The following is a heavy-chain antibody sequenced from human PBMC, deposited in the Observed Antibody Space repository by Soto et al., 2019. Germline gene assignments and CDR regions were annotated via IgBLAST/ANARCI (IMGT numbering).Heavy chain of an antibody. CDR1: GFAFSSYA. Sequence: EVQLLESGGGLVQPGGSLRLSCAACGFAFSSYAMSWIRQAPGKGLEWVSAISGSGGSTYYADSVKGRFTISRDNSKNTLYLQMNSLRAEDTAVYYCAKEGIAAAGPLYYYYGMDVWGQGTTVTVSS. CDR2: ISGSGGST. J-gene: IGHJ6*02. V-gene: IGHV3-23*01. D-gene: IGHD6-13*01. CDR3: AKEGIAAAGPLYYYYGMDV.